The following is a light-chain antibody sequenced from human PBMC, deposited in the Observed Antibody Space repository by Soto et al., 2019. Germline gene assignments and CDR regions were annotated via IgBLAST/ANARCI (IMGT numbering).Light chain of an antibody. V-gene: IGKV3-15*01. CDR3: QQYYNWPPYT. J-gene: IGKJ2*01. CDR1: ETVRTN. Sequence: IVMTLSPATLSVSPGERVTLSCRASETVRTNLAWFQQKPGQTPRLLIFGASTRATGIPTRFTGSGSETEFTLTIGSLQSEDLAVYYCQQYYNWPPYTFGQGTKLEIK. CDR2: GAS.